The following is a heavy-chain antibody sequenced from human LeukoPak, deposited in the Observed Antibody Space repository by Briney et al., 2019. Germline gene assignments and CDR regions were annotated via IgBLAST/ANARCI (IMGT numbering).Heavy chain of an antibody. CDR2: ISGSGGST. D-gene: IGHD6-19*01. V-gene: IGHV3-23*01. J-gene: IGHJ4*02. Sequence: PGGSLRLSCASSGFSFSSYPMNRVRQAPGKGLEWVSAISGSGGSTSYAVSVKARFTISRDNSKNTLFLQMNSLRAEDTAVYYCAKDAERVAVTGHLDYWGQGTLVTVSS. CDR3: AKDAERVAVTGHLDY. CDR1: GFSFSSYP.